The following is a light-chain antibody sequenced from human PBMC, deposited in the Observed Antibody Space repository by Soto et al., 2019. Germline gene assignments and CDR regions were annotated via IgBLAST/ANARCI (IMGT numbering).Light chain of an antibody. J-gene: IGLJ2*01. CDR2: ENN. CDR1: SSNIGHNS. CDR3: VTWDTSLSAVV. Sequence: QSVLTQPPSVSAAPGQKVTISCSGGSSNIGHNSVSWYQHLPGTAPKRLIYENNQRHPGIPDRFSGSKSGTTGTLGITGLQTGDEADYYCVTWDTSLSAVVFGGGTKLTVL. V-gene: IGLV1-51*01.